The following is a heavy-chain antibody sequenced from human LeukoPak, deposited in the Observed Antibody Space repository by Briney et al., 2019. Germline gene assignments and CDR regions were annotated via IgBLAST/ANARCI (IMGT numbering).Heavy chain of an antibody. J-gene: IGHJ3*02. Sequence: GGSLRLSCAASGFTFSSYSMNWLRQAPGKGLEWVSSISSSSRYIYYADSVKGRFTISSDNAKNSLYLQMNSLRHEDTTLYYCARIAVAYDAFDIWGQGTMVTVSS. D-gene: IGHD6-19*01. CDR3: ARIAVAYDAFDI. CDR1: GFTFSSYS. CDR2: ISSSSRYI. V-gene: IGHV3-21*01.